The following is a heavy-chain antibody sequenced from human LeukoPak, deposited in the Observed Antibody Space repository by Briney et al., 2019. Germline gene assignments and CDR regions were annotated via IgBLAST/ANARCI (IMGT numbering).Heavy chain of an antibody. J-gene: IGHJ5*02. CDR2: IRYDGSNK. CDR1: GFTFSSYG. Sequence: GGSLRLSCAASGFTFSSYGMHWVRLAPGKGLEWVAFIRYDGSNKYYADSVKGRFTISRDNSKNTLYLQMNSLRAEDTAVYYCANLGNNWFDPWGQGTLVTVSS. CDR3: ANLGNNWFDP. D-gene: IGHD7-27*01. V-gene: IGHV3-30*02.